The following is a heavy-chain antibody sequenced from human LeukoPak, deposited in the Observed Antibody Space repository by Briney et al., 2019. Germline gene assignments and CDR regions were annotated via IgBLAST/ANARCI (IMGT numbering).Heavy chain of an antibody. D-gene: IGHD3-9*01. J-gene: IGHJ4*02. CDR1: GGSISSYY. CDR3: ARGGDILTGYYLIGGLFDY. V-gene: IGHV4-59*01. CDR2: IYYSGSP. Sequence: SETLSLNCTVSGGSISSYYWRCLRQPPGKGLEGSGNIYYSGSPNYNPCLKSRVTISVDTSKNQFSLKLSSVTAADTAVYYCARGGDILTGYYLIGGLFDYWGQGTLVTVSS.